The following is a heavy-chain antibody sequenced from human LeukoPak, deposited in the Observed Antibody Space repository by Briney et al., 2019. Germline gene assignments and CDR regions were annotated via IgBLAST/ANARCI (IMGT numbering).Heavy chain of an antibody. J-gene: IGHJ5*02. D-gene: IGHD6-19*01. CDR2: ISWNSGSI. Sequence: PGGSLRLSCAASGFTFDDYAMHWVRQAPGKGLEWVSGISWNSGSIGYADSVKGRFTISRDNAKNSLYLQMNSLRAEDTALYYCAKDRYSSGVNWFDPWGQGTLVTVSS. CDR1: GFTFDDYA. CDR3: AKDRYSSGVNWFDP. V-gene: IGHV3-9*01.